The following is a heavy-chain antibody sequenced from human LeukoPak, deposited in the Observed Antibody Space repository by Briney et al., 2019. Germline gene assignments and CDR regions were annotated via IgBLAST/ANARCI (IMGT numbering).Heavy chain of an antibody. J-gene: IGHJ3*02. CDR1: GFTVSSNY. D-gene: IGHD2-2*01. V-gene: IGHV3-66*02. Sequence: GGSLRLPCAASGFTVSSNYMSWVRQAPGKGLEWVSLIYSGGSTYYADSVKGRFSVSRDNSKDTLYLQMNSLRAEDTAVYYCARGRGYCSSTTCYEAFDIWGQGTMVTVSS. CDR2: IYSGGST. CDR3: ARGRGYCSSTTCYEAFDI.